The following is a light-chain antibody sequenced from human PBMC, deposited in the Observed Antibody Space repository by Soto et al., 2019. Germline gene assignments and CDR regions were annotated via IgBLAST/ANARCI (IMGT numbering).Light chain of an antibody. CDR3: MQAVQAPRT. Sequence: DIVLTQSPLSLPVTPGEPASISCRSSQSLLHSNGNIYLDWYLQKPGQSPQLLIYLGSIRASGVPDSFSGSGSGTDFTLKITRVEAADVGVYYCMQAVQAPRTFGQGTKVEIK. J-gene: IGKJ1*01. V-gene: IGKV2-28*01. CDR1: QSLLHSNGNIY. CDR2: LGS.